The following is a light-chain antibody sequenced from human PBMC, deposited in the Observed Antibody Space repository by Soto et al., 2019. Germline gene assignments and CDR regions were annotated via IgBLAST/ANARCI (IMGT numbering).Light chain of an antibody. CDR3: QQYGSSRT. Sequence: TQAPATLTLSPAERATLSCRASQSVSSYLAWYQQKPGQAPRLLIYGASSRATGIPDRFSGSGSGTDFTLTISRLEPDDFAVYYCQQYGSSRTFGQGTKVDIK. CDR1: QSVSSY. J-gene: IGKJ1*01. CDR2: GAS. V-gene: IGKV3-20*01.